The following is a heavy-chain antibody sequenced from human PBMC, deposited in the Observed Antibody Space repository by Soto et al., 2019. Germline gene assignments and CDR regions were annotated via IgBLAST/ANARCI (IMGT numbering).Heavy chain of an antibody. CDR3: ARALYAAAPSYVY. CDR2: IIPIFGTA. Sequence: ASVKVSCKASGGTFSSYAISWVRQAPGQGLEWMGGIIPIFGTANYAQKLQGRVTMTTDTSTSTAYMELRSLRSDDTAVYYCARALYAAAPSYVYWGQGTLVTVSS. D-gene: IGHD6-13*01. J-gene: IGHJ4*02. V-gene: IGHV1-69*05. CDR1: GGTFSSYA.